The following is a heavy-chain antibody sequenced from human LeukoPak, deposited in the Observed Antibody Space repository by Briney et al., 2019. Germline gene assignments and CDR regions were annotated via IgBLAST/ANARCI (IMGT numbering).Heavy chain of an antibody. CDR1: GLTFSGYW. Sequence: GGSLRLSCAASGLTFSGYWMSWVRQAPGRGLEWVANIKEDESETYYVDSVKVRFTISRDNAKNSLYLQMNNLRAEDTAVYYCARGRYNWSYWGQGTVVTVSS. D-gene: IGHD1-20*01. CDR3: ARGRYNWSY. CDR2: IKEDESET. J-gene: IGHJ4*02. V-gene: IGHV3-7*05.